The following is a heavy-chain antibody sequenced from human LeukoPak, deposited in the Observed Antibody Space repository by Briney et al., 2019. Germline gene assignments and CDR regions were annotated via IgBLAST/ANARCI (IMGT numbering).Heavy chain of an antibody. D-gene: IGHD3-10*01. V-gene: IGHV1-46*01. CDR2: INPSDGGT. Sequence: EASVKVSCKASGYILTNYYMHWVRQAPGQGLEWMGIINPSDGGTSYAQNFQDRVTMTRDTSTSTVYMELSSLRSDDTAVYYCARCWGGSGSCTEYYFDYWGQGTLVTVSS. CDR3: ARCWGGSGSCTEYYFDY. J-gene: IGHJ4*02. CDR1: GYILTNYY.